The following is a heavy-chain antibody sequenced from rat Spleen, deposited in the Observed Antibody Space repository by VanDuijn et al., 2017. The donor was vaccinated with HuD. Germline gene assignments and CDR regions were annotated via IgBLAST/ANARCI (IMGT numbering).Heavy chain of an antibody. Sequence: QVQLKESGPGLVPPSQTLSLACTVSGFLLTDNSFHWLRQPPGRGLEWMGGIWGDGSTSYNSALKSRLSISRDTSQSQVYLKLSSLQTEDTATYYCASRIYYYSGVDYWGHGVMVTVSS. V-gene: IGHV2S54*01. J-gene: IGHJ2*01. CDR3: ASRIYYYSGVDY. D-gene: IGHD1-1*01. CDR2: IWGDGST. CDR1: GFLLTDNS.